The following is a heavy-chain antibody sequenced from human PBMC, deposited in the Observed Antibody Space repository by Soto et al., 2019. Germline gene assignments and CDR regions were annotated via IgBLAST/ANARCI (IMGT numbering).Heavy chain of an antibody. CDR1: GYTFTGYY. Sequence: ASVKVSCKASGYTFTGYYMHWVRQAPGQGLEWMGWINPNSSGTNYAQKFQGWVTMTRDTSISTAYMELSRLRSDGTAVYYCARGRKYSSSFGPTSDYYYYMDVWGKGTTVTVSS. J-gene: IGHJ6*03. D-gene: IGHD6-6*01. V-gene: IGHV1-2*04. CDR3: ARGRKYSSSFGPTSDYYYYMDV. CDR2: INPNSSGT.